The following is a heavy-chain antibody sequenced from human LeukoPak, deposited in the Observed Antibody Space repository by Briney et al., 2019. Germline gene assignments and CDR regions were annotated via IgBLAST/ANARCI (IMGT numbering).Heavy chain of an antibody. J-gene: IGHJ4*02. CDR1: GGSISSSSYY. V-gene: IGHV4-39*07. Sequence: SETLSLTCTVSGGSISSSSYYWGWIRQPPGKGLEWIGSIYYSGSTYYNPSLKSRVTISVDTSKNQFSLKLSSVTAADTAVYYCARVPGSSGWYQSYYFDYWGQGTLVTVSS. CDR3: ARVPGSSGWYQSYYFDY. CDR2: IYYSGST. D-gene: IGHD6-19*01.